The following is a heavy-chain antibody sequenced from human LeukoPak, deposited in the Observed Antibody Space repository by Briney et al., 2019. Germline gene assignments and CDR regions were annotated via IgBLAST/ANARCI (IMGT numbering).Heavy chain of an antibody. V-gene: IGHV3-30*02. D-gene: IGHD3-16*01. CDR2: IRHDESKT. Sequence: PGGSLRLSCAASGLIFISYAMHWVRQAPGEGLEWVAYIRHDESKTFYADSVKGRFTISRDNSKNTLYLQMHSLRAEDTALYYCAKPVIPSAYQGTYYMDVWGKGTTVTVSS. CDR1: GLIFISYA. J-gene: IGHJ6*03. CDR3: AKPVIPSAYQGTYYMDV.